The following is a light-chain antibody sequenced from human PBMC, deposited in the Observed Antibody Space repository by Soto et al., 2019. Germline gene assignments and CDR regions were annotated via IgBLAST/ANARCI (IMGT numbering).Light chain of an antibody. CDR1: SSNIGAGYD. CDR2: HNS. CDR3: QSYDSGLSAFYV. J-gene: IGLJ1*01. Sequence: QSALTQSPSVSGAPGQRVTISCTGSSSNIGAGYDVHWYQQLPGTAPKLLIYHNSDRPSGVPDRFSGSKSGTSASLAITGLQAEDEADYCCQSYDSGLSAFYVFGSGTKVTVL. V-gene: IGLV1-40*01.